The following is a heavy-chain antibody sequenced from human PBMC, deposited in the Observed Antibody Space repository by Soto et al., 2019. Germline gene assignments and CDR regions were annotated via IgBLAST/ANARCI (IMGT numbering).Heavy chain of an antibody. CDR3: AKRQGSGYYSDAFDI. J-gene: IGHJ3*02. Sequence: GGSLRLSCAASGFTFSSYGMHWVRQAPGKGLEWVAVISYDGSNKYYADSVKGRFTISRDNSKNTLYLQMNSLRAEDTAVYYCAKRQGSGYYSDAFDIWGQGTMVTVSS. D-gene: IGHD3-22*01. CDR1: GFTFSSYG. CDR2: ISYDGSNK. V-gene: IGHV3-30*18.